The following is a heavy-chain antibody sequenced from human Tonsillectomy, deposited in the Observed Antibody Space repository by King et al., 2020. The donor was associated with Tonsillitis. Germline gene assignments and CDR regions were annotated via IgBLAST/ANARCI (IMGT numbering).Heavy chain of an antibody. Sequence: VQLQQWGAGLLKPSETLSLTCAVYGGSFSGYYWSWIRHPPGKGLEWIGEIKHIGSTNYNPSLKSRVTISVDTSKNQVSRRLSSVTAADTVVYYCARGRGLTTSFYFDYWGQGTLVSVSS. CDR3: ARGRGLTTSFYFDY. CDR2: IKHIGST. D-gene: IGHD4-11*01. J-gene: IGHJ4*02. CDR1: GGSFSGYY. V-gene: IGHV4-34*01.